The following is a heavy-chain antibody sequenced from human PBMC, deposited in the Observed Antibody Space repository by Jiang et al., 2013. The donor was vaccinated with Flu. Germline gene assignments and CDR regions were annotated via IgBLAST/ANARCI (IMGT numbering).Heavy chain of an antibody. J-gene: IGHJ4*02. D-gene: IGHD1-26*01. CDR1: GDTFTTYT. Sequence: SVKVSCKASGDTFTTYTISWVRQAPGQGLEWMGRIIPDLGIANYAQKFQGRLTISADGSTTTVYMELNSLTSDDSAVYYCARTLPSMPVGGVGARLFDYWGQGTPVTVSS. CDR2: IIPDLGIA. CDR3: ARTLPSMPVGGVGARLFDY. V-gene: IGHV1-69*02.